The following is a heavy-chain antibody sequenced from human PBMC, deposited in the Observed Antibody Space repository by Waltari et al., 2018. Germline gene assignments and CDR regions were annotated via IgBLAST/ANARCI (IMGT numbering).Heavy chain of an antibody. CDR2: IKQDGSET. CDR1: GFTFGNYW. Sequence: EMQLVESGGGLVQPGGSLRLSCAASGFTFGNYWMNWVRQAPGKGLEWVANIKQDGSETNYVDSVKGRFTISRDNAKNSLFLQMNSLSAGDTAVYFCATSYHLWGQGTLVTVSS. CDR3: ATSYHL. J-gene: IGHJ4*02. D-gene: IGHD3-3*02. V-gene: IGHV3-7*01.